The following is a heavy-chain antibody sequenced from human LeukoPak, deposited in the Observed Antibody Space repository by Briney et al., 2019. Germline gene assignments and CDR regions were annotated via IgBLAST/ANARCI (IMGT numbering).Heavy chain of an antibody. Sequence: GGSLRLSCVASGFPFSSYWMSWVRQAPGKGLEWVANIKQDGSDKYYVDSVKGRFTISRDNAKNTLYLQMNSLRAEDTAVYYCARESDGSGYYSVSFVYWGQGTLVTVSS. D-gene: IGHD3-22*01. J-gene: IGHJ4*02. CDR3: ARESDGSGYYSVSFVY. CDR2: IKQDGSDK. V-gene: IGHV3-7*01. CDR1: GFPFSSYW.